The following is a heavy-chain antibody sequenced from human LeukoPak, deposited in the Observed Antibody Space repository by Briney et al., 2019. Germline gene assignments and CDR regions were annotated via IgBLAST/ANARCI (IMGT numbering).Heavy chain of an antibody. D-gene: IGHD3-10*01. CDR2: INPSGGST. Sequence: GASVKVSCKASGYTLTNHYMHWVRQAPGQGLEWMGQINPSGGSTTYAQKFQGRVTMTRDTSTSTVYMELSSLEPEDTAVYYCARYYYGSGNYRKFDYWGQGNLVTVSS. CDR1: GYTLTNHY. CDR3: ARYYYGSGNYRKFDY. J-gene: IGHJ4*02. V-gene: IGHV1-46*01.